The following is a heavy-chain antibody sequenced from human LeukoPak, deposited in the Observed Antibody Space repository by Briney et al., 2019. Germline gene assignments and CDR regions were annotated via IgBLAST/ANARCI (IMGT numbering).Heavy chain of an antibody. Sequence: ASVKVSCKVSGYTLTELSMQWVRQAPGKGLEWMGGFDPEDGETIYAQKFQGRVTMTEDTSTDTAYMELSSLRSEDTAVYYCATTPMRKDAFDIWGQGTMVTVSS. CDR1: GYTLTELS. CDR3: ATTPMRKDAFDI. J-gene: IGHJ3*02. V-gene: IGHV1-24*01. D-gene: IGHD2-15*01. CDR2: FDPEDGET.